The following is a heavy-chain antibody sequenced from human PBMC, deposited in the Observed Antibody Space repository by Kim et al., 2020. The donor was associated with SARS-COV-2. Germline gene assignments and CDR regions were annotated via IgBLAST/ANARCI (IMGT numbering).Heavy chain of an antibody. Sequence: GGSLRLSCAASGFTFSSYGMHWVRQAPGKGLEWVAVIWYDGSNKYYADSVKGRFTISRDNSKNTLYLQMNSLRAEDTAVYYCAREKKYSSTRAGLGGMDVWGQGTTVTVSS. CDR3: AREKKYSSTRAGLGGMDV. J-gene: IGHJ6*02. CDR1: GFTFSSYG. V-gene: IGHV3-33*01. D-gene: IGHD6-13*01. CDR2: IWYDGSNK.